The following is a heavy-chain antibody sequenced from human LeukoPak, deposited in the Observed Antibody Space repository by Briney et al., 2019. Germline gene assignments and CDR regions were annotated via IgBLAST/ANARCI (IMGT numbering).Heavy chain of an antibody. Sequence: GASVKVSCKASGGTFSRYAISWVRQAPGQGLEWMGGIIPIFGTANYAQKFQGRVTITADESTSTAYMELSSLRSEDTAVYYCARVYCSGGSCYLYYFDYWGQGTLVTVSS. V-gene: IGHV1-69*13. CDR1: GGTFSRYA. CDR3: ARVYCSGGSCYLYYFDY. J-gene: IGHJ4*02. CDR2: IIPIFGTA. D-gene: IGHD2-15*01.